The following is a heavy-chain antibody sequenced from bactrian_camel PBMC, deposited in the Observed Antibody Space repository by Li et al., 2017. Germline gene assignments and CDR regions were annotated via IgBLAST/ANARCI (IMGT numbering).Heavy chain of an antibody. Sequence: HVQLVESGGGSVQAGGSLRLSCSASGRTFSSTYMGWFRQTPGKEREGIARIDPSESAYYADSVKGRFTISQDNANNTVYLQMNNLNPEDTGMYYCAAPGGQISPCLYGKWGQGTQVTVS. CDR3: AAPGGQISPCLYGK. D-gene: IGHD3*01. J-gene: IGHJ4*01. CDR2: IDPSESA. CDR1: GRTFSSTY. V-gene: IGHV3S68*01.